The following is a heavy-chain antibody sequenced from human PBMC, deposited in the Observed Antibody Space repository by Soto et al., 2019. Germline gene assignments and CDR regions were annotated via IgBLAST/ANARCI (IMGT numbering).Heavy chain of an antibody. J-gene: IGHJ4*02. D-gene: IGHD1-26*01. CDR3: ARHVGNTPPGS. CDR1: GGSISSSNYH. CDR2: MYYSGST. Sequence: QLQLQESGPGLVKPSETLSLTCTVSGGSISSSNYHWGWIRQPPGKGLEWLGSMYYSGSTYYKPSPKTRVPISGDTAKTKCTLKLTSVTAADTAVYHCARHVGNTPPGSWGQGTLVTVSP. V-gene: IGHV4-39*01.